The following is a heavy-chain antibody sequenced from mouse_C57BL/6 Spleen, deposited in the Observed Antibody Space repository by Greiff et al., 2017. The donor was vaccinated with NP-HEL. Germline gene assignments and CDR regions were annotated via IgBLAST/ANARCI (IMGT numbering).Heavy chain of an antibody. CDR3: ARWLLEFAY. V-gene: IGHV1-82*01. CDR1: GYAFSSSW. D-gene: IGHD2-3*01. Sequence: VQLQQSGPELVKPGASVKISCKASGYAFSSSWMNWVKQRPGKGLEWIGRIYPGDGDTNYNGKFTGKATLTADKSSSTAYMQLSSLTSEDSAVYFCARWLLEFAYWGQGTLVTVSA. CDR2: IYPGDGDT. J-gene: IGHJ3*01.